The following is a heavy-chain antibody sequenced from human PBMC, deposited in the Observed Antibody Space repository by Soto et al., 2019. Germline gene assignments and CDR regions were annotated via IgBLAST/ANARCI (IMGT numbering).Heavy chain of an antibody. CDR2: IKSKTDGGTT. CDR1: GFTFSNAW. V-gene: IGHV3-15*01. Sequence: GGSLRLSCAASGFTFSNAWMSWVRQAPGKGLEWVGRIKSKTDGGTTDYAAPVKGRFTISRDDSKNTLYLQMNSLKTEGTAVYYCTTDTYCGGDCSYYYYGMDVWGQGTTVTVSS. CDR3: TTDTYCGGDCSYYYYGMDV. D-gene: IGHD2-21*02. J-gene: IGHJ6*02.